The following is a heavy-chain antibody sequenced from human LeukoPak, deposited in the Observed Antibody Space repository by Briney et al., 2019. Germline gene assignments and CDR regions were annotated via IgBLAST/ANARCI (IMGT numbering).Heavy chain of an antibody. V-gene: IGHV4-34*01. J-gene: IGHJ4*02. CDR1: GGSFSGYY. D-gene: IGHD5-18*01. CDR3: ARGRYSYGSTFDY. Sequence: SETLSLTCAVYGGSFSGYYWSWIRQPPGKGLEWIGEINHSGSTNYNPSLKSRVTISVDTSKNQFSLKLSSVTAADTAVYYCARGRYSYGSTFDYQGQGTLVTVSS. CDR2: INHSGST.